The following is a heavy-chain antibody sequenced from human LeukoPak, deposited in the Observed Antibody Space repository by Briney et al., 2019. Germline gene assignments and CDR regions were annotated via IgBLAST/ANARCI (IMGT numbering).Heavy chain of an antibody. J-gene: IGHJ4*02. CDR3: ASHQNGDYD. V-gene: IGHV1-69*04. Sequence: ASVTVSCKASGGTFSSYAISWVRQAPGQGLEWMGRIIPILGIANYAQKFQGRVTITADKSTSTAYMELSSLRSEDTAVYYCASHQNGDYDRGQGTLVTVSS. CDR2: IIPILGIA. CDR1: GGTFSSYA. D-gene: IGHD4-17*01.